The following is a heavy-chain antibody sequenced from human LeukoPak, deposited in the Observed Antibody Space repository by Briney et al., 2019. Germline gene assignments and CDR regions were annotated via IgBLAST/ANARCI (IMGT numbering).Heavy chain of an antibody. CDR1: GFTFSRYW. Sequence: GGSLRLSCAASGFTFSRYWMSWVRQAPGKGLEWVANIKGDGSKKNYVDSVKGRFTISRDNAKNSLYLQMNSLRAEDTAVYYCARDWGGKGRPTDYWGQGTLVTVSS. J-gene: IGHJ4*02. CDR3: ARDWGGKGRPTDY. CDR2: IKGDGSKK. V-gene: IGHV3-7*01. D-gene: IGHD3-16*01.